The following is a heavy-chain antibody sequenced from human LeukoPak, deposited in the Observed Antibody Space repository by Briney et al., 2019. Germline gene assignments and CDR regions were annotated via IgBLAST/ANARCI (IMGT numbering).Heavy chain of an antibody. Sequence: PGGSLRLSCAASGFTFDDYAMHWVRQAPGKGLEWVSGISWNSGSIGYADSVRGRFTVSRDNAKNSLYLQMNSLRAEDTALYYCASSPGSWYYFDYWGQGTLVTVSS. J-gene: IGHJ4*02. CDR1: GFTFDDYA. V-gene: IGHV3-9*01. CDR2: ISWNSGSI. CDR3: ASSPGSWYYFDY. D-gene: IGHD1-26*01.